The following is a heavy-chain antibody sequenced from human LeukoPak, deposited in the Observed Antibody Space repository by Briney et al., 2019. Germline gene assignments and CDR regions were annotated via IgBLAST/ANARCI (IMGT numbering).Heavy chain of an antibody. Sequence: PGGSLRLSCAASGFTFSSYGMRWVRQAPGKGLEWVSGSSGSGESTYYADSVQGRFTITRDNSKNTVYIQMNSLRAEDTAVYYCARTMGSDSWTIDYWGQGTLVTVSS. CDR2: SSGSGEST. V-gene: IGHV3-23*01. J-gene: IGHJ4*02. D-gene: IGHD6-13*01. CDR1: GFTFSSYG. CDR3: ARTMGSDSWTIDY.